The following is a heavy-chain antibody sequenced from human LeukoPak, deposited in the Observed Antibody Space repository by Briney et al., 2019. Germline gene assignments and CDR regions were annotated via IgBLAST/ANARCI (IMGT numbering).Heavy chain of an antibody. CDR2: IYPGDSDD. Sequence: GESLKISCKGSGYSFTSYWIGWVRQMPGKGLEWMGTIYPGDSDDRYSPAFQGQVTISADKSISTAYLQWSSLRASDTAMYYCARHTWSGYDLGDYWGQRTLVSVSS. D-gene: IGHD5-12*01. CDR1: GYSFTSYW. V-gene: IGHV5-51*01. CDR3: ARHTWSGYDLGDY. J-gene: IGHJ4*02.